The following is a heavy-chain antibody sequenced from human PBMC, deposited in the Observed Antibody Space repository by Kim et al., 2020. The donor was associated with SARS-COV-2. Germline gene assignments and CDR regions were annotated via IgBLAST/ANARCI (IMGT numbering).Heavy chain of an antibody. CDR1: GYTFTGYY. CDR3: ARGCSSNNCWSLQY. V-gene: IGHV1-2*06. J-gene: IGHJ4*01. D-gene: IGHD2-2*01. CDR2: INPNSGGT. Sequence: ASVKVSCEASGYTFTGYYMHWVRQAPGQGLEWMGRINPNSGGTDYAQKFQGRVTMTRDTSISTAYMELNTLRSDDTAAYYCARGCSSNNCWSLQYWGHGT.